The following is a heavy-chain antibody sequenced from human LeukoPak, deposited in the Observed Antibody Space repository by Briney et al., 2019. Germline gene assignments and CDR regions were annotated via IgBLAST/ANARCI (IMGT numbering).Heavy chain of an antibody. CDR1: GFTFNNYA. Sequence: GGSLRLSFAASGFTFNNYAMSWVRQAPGRGLEWVSAMSSGGDYTNSADSVKGRFTISRDNSRNTLYLQMNSLRAEDTAVYYCAKDRASGSGSYSYRGFDHWGQGTLVTVSS. V-gene: IGHV3-23*01. CDR2: MSSGGDYT. J-gene: IGHJ5*02. CDR3: AKDRASGSGSYSYRGFDH. D-gene: IGHD6-19*01.